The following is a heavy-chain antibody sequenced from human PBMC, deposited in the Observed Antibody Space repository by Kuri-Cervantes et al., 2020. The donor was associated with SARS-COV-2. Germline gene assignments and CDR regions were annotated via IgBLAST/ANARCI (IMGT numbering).Heavy chain of an antibody. Sequence: SETLSLTCTVSGGSISSYYWSWIRQPPGKGLEWIGYIYYSGSTYYNPSLKGRVTISVDTSKNQFSLKLSSVTAADTSVYYCARVRIVVVTDAFDIWGQGTMVTVSS. V-gene: IGHV4-59*12. CDR1: GGSISSYY. CDR2: IYYSGST. D-gene: IGHD2-21*02. J-gene: IGHJ3*02. CDR3: ARVRIVVVTDAFDI.